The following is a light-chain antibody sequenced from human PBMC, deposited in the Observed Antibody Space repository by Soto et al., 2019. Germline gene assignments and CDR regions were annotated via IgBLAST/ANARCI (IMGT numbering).Light chain of an antibody. CDR1: QGIRND. CDR2: GAS. Sequence: AIQMTQFPSSLSASVGDRVTITCRASQGIRNDLGWYQQKSGRAPKLLIFGASTLQSGDPSRFSGSRSGPEFSLTISSLQTDDFATYYCQQYYSYWTFGQGTKV. CDR3: QQYYSYWT. J-gene: IGKJ1*01. V-gene: IGKV1-6*01.